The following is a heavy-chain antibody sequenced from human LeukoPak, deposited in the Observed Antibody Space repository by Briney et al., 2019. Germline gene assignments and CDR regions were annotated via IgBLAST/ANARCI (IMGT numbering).Heavy chain of an antibody. CDR3: ARGSSSGDYYYGMDV. CDR2: ISYDGSNK. D-gene: IGHD6-19*01. Sequence: LSLTCAVYGGSFSGYYWSWVRQAPGKGLEWVAVISYDGSNKYYADSVKGRFTISRDNSKNTLYLQMNSLRAEDTAVYYCARGSSSGDYYYGMDVWGQGTTVTVSS. V-gene: IGHV3-30-3*01. CDR1: GGSFSGYY. J-gene: IGHJ6*02.